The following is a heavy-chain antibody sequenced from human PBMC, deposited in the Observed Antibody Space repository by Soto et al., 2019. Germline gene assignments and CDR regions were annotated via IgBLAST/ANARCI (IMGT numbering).Heavy chain of an antibody. J-gene: IGHJ5*02. CDR3: AKDVGFQQLLFVFET. CDR2: IGPFIGTS. D-gene: IGHD6-13*01. CDR1: GGTFNSYE. V-gene: IGHV1-69*01. Sequence: QVQLVQSGAEVKKPGSSVRVSCKASGGTFNSYEISWVRQAPGQGLEWMGGIGPFIGTSKYAQRFQGRVTITADASTTTVYVVLSSLRSEYTAGYFCAKDVGFQQLLFVFETWGQGTLVTVSS.